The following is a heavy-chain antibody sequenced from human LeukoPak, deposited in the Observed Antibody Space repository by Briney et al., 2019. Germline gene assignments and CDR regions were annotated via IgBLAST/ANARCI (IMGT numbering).Heavy chain of an antibody. D-gene: IGHD3-10*01. Sequence: PSETLSLTCAVYGGSFSGYYWSWIRQPPGKGLEWIGEINHSGSTNYNPSLKSRITISVDTSKKQFSLRLSSVTAADTAVYYCARTRITMVRGVRPHYYMDVWGKGTTVTISS. CDR1: GGSFSGYY. J-gene: IGHJ6*03. CDR3: ARTRITMVRGVRPHYYMDV. CDR2: INHSGST. V-gene: IGHV4-34*01.